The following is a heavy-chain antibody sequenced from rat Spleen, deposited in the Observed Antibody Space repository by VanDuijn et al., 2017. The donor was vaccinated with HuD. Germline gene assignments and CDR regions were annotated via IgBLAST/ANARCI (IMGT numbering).Heavy chain of an antibody. Sequence: EVQLVESGGGLVQPGRSLKLSCAASGFTFSNYDMAWVRQAPTKGLEWVASITNASGRTYYPDAVKGRFTISRDNAKSTLYLQMDSLRSEDTATYYCTRGGNYDLDYWGRGVMVTVSS. J-gene: IGHJ2*01. CDR3: TRGGNYDLDY. CDR1: GFTFSNYD. D-gene: IGHD1-10*01. CDR2: ITNASGRT. V-gene: IGHV5S23*01.